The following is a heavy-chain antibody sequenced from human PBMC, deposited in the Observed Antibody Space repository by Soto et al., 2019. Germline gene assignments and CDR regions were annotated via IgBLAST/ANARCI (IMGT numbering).Heavy chain of an antibody. CDR3: VRDYSNVWEKFDY. J-gene: IGHJ4*02. Sequence: GGSLRLSCAASGFTFNTYNMNWVRQAPGKGLEWSSSISSANAYIYYADSVKGRFTISRYNAKNSLYLQMTSLRAEDTAVYYCVRDYSNVWEKFDYWGQGTLVTV. D-gene: IGHD4-4*01. V-gene: IGHV3-21*01. CDR1: GFTFNTYN. CDR2: ISSANAYI.